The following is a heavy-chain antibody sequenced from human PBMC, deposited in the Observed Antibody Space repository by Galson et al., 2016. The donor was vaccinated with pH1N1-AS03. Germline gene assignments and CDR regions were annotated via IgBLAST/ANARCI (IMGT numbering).Heavy chain of an antibody. Sequence: SETLSLTCSVSGTSIGGDFWSWIRQSPGKGPEWIGYIFYTGITKYNPSFKSRVTISLDTSKNQLSLKLTSVTTSDTAVYYCASLRWSRAPFDYWGQGALVTVSS. J-gene: IGHJ4*02. CDR1: GTSIGGDF. CDR3: ASLRWSRAPFDY. CDR2: IFYTGIT. D-gene: IGHD2-8*02. V-gene: IGHV4-59*01.